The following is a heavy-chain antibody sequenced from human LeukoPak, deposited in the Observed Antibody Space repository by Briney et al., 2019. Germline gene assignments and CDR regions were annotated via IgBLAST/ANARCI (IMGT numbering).Heavy chain of an antibody. D-gene: IGHD1-20*01. J-gene: IGHJ5*02. Sequence: GASVKVSCKTSGGTFSSYAITWVRQTPGQGLEWMGGIIPIFGTTNYAQKFQDRVTITADKSTSTAYMKLSSLRSEDTAVYYCARKKGGDIYNWNEPDSWFDPWGQGTLVTVSS. CDR2: IIPIFGTT. CDR3: ARKKGGDIYNWNEPDSWFDP. V-gene: IGHV1-69*06. CDR1: GGTFSSYA.